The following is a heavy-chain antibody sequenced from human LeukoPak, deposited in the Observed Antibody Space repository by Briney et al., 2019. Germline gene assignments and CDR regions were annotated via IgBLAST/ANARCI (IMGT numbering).Heavy chain of an antibody. Sequence: PGGSLRLSCAASGFTFTNYTMHWVRQAPGKGLEWVSFITNDGISKYYADSVKGRFTISRDNSKNTLSLQMNSLRADDTAVYYCAKDGSESGGWFIEYWGQGTLVTVSS. J-gene: IGHJ4*02. CDR1: GFTFTNYT. CDR2: ITNDGISK. V-gene: IGHV3-30*02. CDR3: AKDGSESGGWFIEY. D-gene: IGHD6-19*01.